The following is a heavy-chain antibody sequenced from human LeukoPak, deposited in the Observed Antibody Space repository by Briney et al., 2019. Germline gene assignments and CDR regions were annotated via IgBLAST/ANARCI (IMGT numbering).Heavy chain of an antibody. V-gene: IGHV3-9*01. J-gene: IGHJ4*02. CDR2: ISWNSGSI. CDR1: GFTFDDYA. D-gene: IGHD3-10*01. Sequence: PGRSLRLSCAASGFTFDDYAMHWVRQAPGKGLEWVSGISWNSGSIGYADSVKGRFTISRDNAKNSLYLQMNSLRAEDTALYYCAKGSSSLWIGESLHFDYWGQGTLVTVSS. CDR3: AKGSSSLWIGESLHFDY.